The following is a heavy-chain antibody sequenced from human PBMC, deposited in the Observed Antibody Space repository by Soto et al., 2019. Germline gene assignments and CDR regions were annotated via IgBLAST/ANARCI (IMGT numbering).Heavy chain of an antibody. J-gene: IGHJ6*02. D-gene: IGHD3-10*01. Sequence: GGSLRLSCAASGFTFSNAWMSWVRQAPGKGLEWVGRIKSKTDGGTTDYAAPVKGRFTISRDDSKNTLYLQMNSLKTEDTAVYYCTTGLWFGELFPYGMDVWGQGTTVTVSS. V-gene: IGHV3-15*01. CDR1: GFTFSNAW. CDR2: IKSKTDGGTT. CDR3: TTGLWFGELFPYGMDV.